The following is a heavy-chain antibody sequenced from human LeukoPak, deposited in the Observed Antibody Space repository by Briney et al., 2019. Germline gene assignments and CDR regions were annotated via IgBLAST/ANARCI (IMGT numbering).Heavy chain of an antibody. J-gene: IGHJ4*02. CDR3: ATIGLP. CDR1: GFTFRSFA. CDR2: ISSDGGNT. V-gene: IGHV3-64*01. D-gene: IGHD1-26*01. Sequence: GGSLRLSCAASGFTFRSFAMHWVRQAPGKGLEYVSGISSDGGNTLYASSVQGRFTISRDSSKNTLFLQMGSLRGDDMAVYYCATIGLPWGQGTLVTVSS.